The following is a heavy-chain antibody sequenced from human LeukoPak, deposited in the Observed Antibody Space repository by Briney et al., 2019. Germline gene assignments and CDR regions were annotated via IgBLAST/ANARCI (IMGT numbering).Heavy chain of an antibody. CDR2: MNPNSGGT. D-gene: IGHD3-10*01. J-gene: IGHJ5*02. CDR3: ARAAGPTTMVRGVISRVWWFDP. Sequence: ASVKVSCKASGYTFTDYYIHWVRQAPGQGLEWMAWMNPNSGGTSYAQKFQGRVTMTRDTSISTAYMELSSLRSEDTAVYYCARAAGPTTMVRGVISRVWWFDPWGQGTLVTVSS. CDR1: GYTFTDYY. V-gene: IGHV1-2*02.